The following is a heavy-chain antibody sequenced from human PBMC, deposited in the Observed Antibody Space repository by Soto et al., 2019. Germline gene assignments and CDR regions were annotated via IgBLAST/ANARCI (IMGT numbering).Heavy chain of an antibody. CDR1: GGSFSGYY. CDR2: INDRGSI. Sequence: QVQLQQWGAGPLRPLETLSLTCGVSGGSFSGYYWALIRQSPGKGLEWIGEINDRGSINYNPSLKSRVSISVDTSKNHYSLNLRSVTAADTAVYYCARESHDILTGPPWVWYFDLWGRGTLVTVSS. V-gene: IGHV4-34*01. J-gene: IGHJ2*01. CDR3: ARESHDILTGPPWVWYFDL. D-gene: IGHD3-9*01.